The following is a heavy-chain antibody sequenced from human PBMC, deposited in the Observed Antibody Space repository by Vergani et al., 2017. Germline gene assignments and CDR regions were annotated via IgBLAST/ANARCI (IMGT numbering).Heavy chain of an antibody. D-gene: IGHD6-6*01. J-gene: IGHJ4*02. CDR2: INHSGST. Sequence: QVQPQQWGAGLLKPSETLSLICSVYGGPFSGYYWSWIRQPPGKGLEWIGEINHSGSTNYKPSLKSRVTKSVDTSKNQFSLKLSSVTAADTAVYYWTRGGSKGDARENYSSSSVNFDWWDRETLVTVSS. CDR3: TRGGSKGDARENYSSSSVNFDW. V-gene: IGHV4-34*01. CDR1: GGPFSGYY.